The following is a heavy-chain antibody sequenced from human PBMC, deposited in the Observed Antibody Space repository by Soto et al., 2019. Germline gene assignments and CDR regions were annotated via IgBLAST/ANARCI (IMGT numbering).Heavy chain of an antibody. CDR2: TYYRYKWYT. CDR3: ARNGGGPRDS. V-gene: IGHV6-1*01. CDR1: GDSVSSNIAA. Sequence: SQTLSLTCAVSGDSVSSNIAAWDWIRQSPSRGLEWLGRTYYRYKWYTNYAVSVRSRITINPDTSENQFTLQLISVTPEDTAIYYCARNGGGPRDSWGQGTLVTVSS. D-gene: IGHD2-8*01. J-gene: IGHJ4*02.